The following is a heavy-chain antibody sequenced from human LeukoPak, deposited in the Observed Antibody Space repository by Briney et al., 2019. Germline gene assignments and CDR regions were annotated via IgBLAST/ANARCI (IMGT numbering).Heavy chain of an antibody. D-gene: IGHD1-26*01. CDR2: INHSGST. V-gene: IGHV4-34*01. CDR3: AGCMGAPGYYYYGMDV. J-gene: IGHJ6*02. CDR1: GGSFSGYY. Sequence: SETLSLTCAVYGGSFSGYYWSWIRQPPGKGLEWIGEINHSGSTNYNPSLKSRVTISVDTSKNQFSLKLSSVTAADTAVYYCAGCMGAPGYYYYGMDVWGQGTTVTVSS.